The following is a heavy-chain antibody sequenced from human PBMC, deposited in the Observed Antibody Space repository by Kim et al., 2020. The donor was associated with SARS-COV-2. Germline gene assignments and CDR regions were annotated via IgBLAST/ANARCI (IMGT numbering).Heavy chain of an antibody. CDR3: ARDADPTVTGDY. V-gene: IGHV5-10-1*01. D-gene: IGHD4-4*01. J-gene: IGHJ4*02. Sequence: YSPSFQGHITVSADKSISAAYLQWSSLKAPDTAMYYCARDADPTVTGDYWGQGTLVTVSS.